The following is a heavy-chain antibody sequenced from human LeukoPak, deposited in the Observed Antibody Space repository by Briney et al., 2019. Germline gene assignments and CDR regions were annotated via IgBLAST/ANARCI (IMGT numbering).Heavy chain of an antibody. CDR3: ARDRYITMVRGVPFYYMDV. Sequence: EASVKVSCKASGYTFTSYDINWVRQATGQGLEWMGWMNPNSGNTGYAQKFQGRVTMTRNTSISTAYMELSSLRSEDTAVYYCARDRYITMVRGVPFYYMDVWGKGTTVTISS. J-gene: IGHJ6*03. V-gene: IGHV1-8*01. D-gene: IGHD3-10*01. CDR2: MNPNSGNT. CDR1: GYTFTSYD.